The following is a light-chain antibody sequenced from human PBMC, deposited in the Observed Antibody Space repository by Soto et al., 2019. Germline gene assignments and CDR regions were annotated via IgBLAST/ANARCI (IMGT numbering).Light chain of an antibody. Sequence: QSALTQPRSVSGSPGQSVTISCTGTSNDVGRFDYVSWYQQHPGKAPKVIIYDVNERPSGVPNRFSGSKSGSTASLTISGLQADDEADYYCCSYAGSSTPYVFGTGTKVTVL. J-gene: IGLJ1*01. CDR2: DVN. CDR3: CSYAGSSTPYV. V-gene: IGLV2-11*01. CDR1: SNDVGRFDY.